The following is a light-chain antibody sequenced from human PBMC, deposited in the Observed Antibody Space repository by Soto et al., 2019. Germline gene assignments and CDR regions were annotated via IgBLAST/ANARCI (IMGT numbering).Light chain of an antibody. V-gene: IGKV3-20*01. CDR2: GAS. CDR1: QSISTTY. J-gene: IGKJ1*01. CDR3: QQYGSSSWT. Sequence: EIVLTQSPGTLSLSPGEGATLSCRASQSISTTYLAWYQPKPGQAPRLLIYGASSRATGIPDRFSGSGSETDLTLTISRLEPEEFAVYYCQQYGSSSWTFGQGTKVEIK.